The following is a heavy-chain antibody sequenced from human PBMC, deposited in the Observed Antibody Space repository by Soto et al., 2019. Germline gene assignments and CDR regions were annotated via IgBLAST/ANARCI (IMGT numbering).Heavy chain of an antibody. D-gene: IGHD1-1*01. CDR2: MNPYNGNA. CDR3: ARRKERSGPHYFDS. CDR1: GYSFITYD. V-gene: IGHV1-8*01. Sequence: QVQLVQSEAEVKKPGASVKVSCKASGYSFITYDINWVRQAPGQGLEWMGWMNPYNGNAGYAQKFQGRVTMTRNTSISTAYMELSSLRSNDTAVYFCARRKERSGPHYFDSWGQGTLVTVSS. J-gene: IGHJ4*02.